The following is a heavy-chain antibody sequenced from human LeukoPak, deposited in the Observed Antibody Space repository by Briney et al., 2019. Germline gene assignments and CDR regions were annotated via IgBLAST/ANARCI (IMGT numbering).Heavy chain of an antibody. V-gene: IGHV3-7*01. Sequence: GGSLRLSCAASGFTFSSYSMTWVRQAPGKGLEWVANIKQDGSEKYYVGSVKGRFTISRDNAKNSLYLQMNSLRAEDTAVYYCAKDKVPAATVHYYGMDVWGQGTTVTVSS. CDR2: IKQDGSEK. J-gene: IGHJ6*02. CDR3: AKDKVPAATVHYYGMDV. CDR1: GFTFSSYS. D-gene: IGHD2-2*01.